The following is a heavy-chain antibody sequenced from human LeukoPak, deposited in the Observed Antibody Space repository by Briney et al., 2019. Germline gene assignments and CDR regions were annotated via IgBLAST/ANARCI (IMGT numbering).Heavy chain of an antibody. J-gene: IGHJ4*02. CDR2: IDWDDDK. D-gene: IGHD3-3*01. V-gene: IGHV2-70*01. CDR1: GFSLSTSGMC. CDR3: ARTYVTIFGVADFDY. Sequence: SGPALVKPTQTLTLTCTFSGFSLSTSGMCVSWIRQPPGKALEWLALIDWDDDKHYSTSLKTRLTISKDTSKNQVVLTMTNMDPVDTATYYCARTYVTIFGVADFDYWGQGTLVTVSS.